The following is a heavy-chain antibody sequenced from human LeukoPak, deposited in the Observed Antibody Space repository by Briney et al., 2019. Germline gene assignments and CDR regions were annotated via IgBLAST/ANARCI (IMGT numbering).Heavy chain of an antibody. CDR3: ARSGLYDILTGYSTYYFDY. CDR2: IYYSGST. J-gene: IGHJ4*02. D-gene: IGHD3-9*01. V-gene: IGHV4-59*01. Sequence: SETLSLTCTVSGGSISSYYWSWIRQPPGKGLEWIGYIYYSGSTNYNPSLKSRVTISVDTSKNQFSLKLSSVTAADTAVYYCARSGLYDILTGYSTYYFDYWGQGTLVTVSS. CDR1: GGSISSYY.